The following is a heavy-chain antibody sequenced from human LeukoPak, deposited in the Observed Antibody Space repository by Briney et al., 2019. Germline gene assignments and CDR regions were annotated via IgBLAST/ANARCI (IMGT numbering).Heavy chain of an antibody. CDR1: AFTFSSYW. CDR2: INSDGIST. D-gene: IGHD1-1*01. J-gene: IGHJ2*01. Sequence: GGSLRLSCSASAFTFSSYWMHWVRQAPGKGLVWVSRINSDGISTTYADFVKGRFTISRDNTKNTLYLQMGSPRAEDTAVYYCARGPTGYWYFDLWGRGTLVTVSS. V-gene: IGHV3-74*01. CDR3: ARGPTGYWYFDL.